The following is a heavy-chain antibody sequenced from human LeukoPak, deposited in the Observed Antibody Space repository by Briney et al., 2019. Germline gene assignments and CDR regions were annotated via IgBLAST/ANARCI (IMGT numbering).Heavy chain of an antibody. CDR2: IYPSGDST. Sequence: GSLRLSCAASGFTFSTYSMTWVRQGPGKGLEWVSSIYPSGDSTFYADSVKGRFTISRDNSKNTLYLQMSSLRTEDTAIYYCAKDVVPDSGWDLDYWGQGTLVSVSS. CDR1: GFTFSTYS. CDR3: AKDVVPDSGWDLDY. J-gene: IGHJ4*02. V-gene: IGHV3-23*01. D-gene: IGHD6-19*01.